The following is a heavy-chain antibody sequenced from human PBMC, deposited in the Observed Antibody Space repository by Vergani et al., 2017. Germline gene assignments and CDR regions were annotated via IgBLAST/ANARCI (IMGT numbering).Heavy chain of an antibody. V-gene: IGHV4-61*08. CDR1: GGSISSGGYY. J-gene: IGHJ2*01. CDR3: ARDGPGDPPDCSGGSCFNWYFDL. D-gene: IGHD2-15*01. CDR2: IYYSGST. Sequence: QLQLQESGSGLVKPSQTLSLTCAVSGGSISSGGYYWSWIRQPPGKGLEWIGYIYYSGSTNYNPSLKSRVTISVDTSKNQFSLKLSSVTAADTAVYYCARDGPGDPPDCSGGSCFNWYFDLWGRGTLVTVSS.